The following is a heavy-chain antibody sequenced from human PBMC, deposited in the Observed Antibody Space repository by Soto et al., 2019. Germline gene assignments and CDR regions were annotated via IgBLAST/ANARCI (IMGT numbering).Heavy chain of an antibody. J-gene: IGHJ5*02. CDR2: IIPIFGTA. CDR3: AIAAAGRLGNWFDP. CDR1: GGTLSSYA. D-gene: IGHD6-13*01. Sequence: QVQLVQSGAEVKKPGSSVKVSCKASGGTLSSYAISWVRQAPGQGLEWMGGIIPIFGTANYAQTFQGRVTITAAESTSTAYMELSSLRSEDTAVYYCAIAAAGRLGNWFDPWGQGTLVTFSS. V-gene: IGHV1-69*01.